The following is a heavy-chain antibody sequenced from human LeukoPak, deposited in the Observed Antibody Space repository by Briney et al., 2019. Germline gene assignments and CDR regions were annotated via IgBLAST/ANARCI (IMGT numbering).Heavy chain of an antibody. D-gene: IGHD1-26*01. Sequence: GRSLRLSCAASGFTFSSYAMHWVRQAPGKGLEWVAVISYDGSNKYYADSVKGRFTISRDNSKNTLYLQMNSLRAEDTAVYYCVRGAVGTGVWFDPWGQGTLVTVSS. CDR1: GFTFSSYA. V-gene: IGHV3-30*04. CDR3: VRGAVGTGVWFDP. CDR2: ISYDGSNK. J-gene: IGHJ5*02.